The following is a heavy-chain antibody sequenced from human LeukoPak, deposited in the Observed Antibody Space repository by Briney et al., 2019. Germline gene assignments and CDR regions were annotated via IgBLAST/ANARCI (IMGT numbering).Heavy chain of an antibody. V-gene: IGHV4-61*02. J-gene: IGHJ3*02. CDR3: ARERTYYDFWSGYYTASLAGDAFDI. D-gene: IGHD3-3*01. CDR2: IYTSGST. CDR1: GGSISSGSYY. Sequence: SETLSLTCTVSGGSISSGSYYWSWIRQPTGKELEWIGRIYTSGSTNYNPSLKSRVTISVDTSKNQFSLKLSSVTAADTAVYYCARERTYYDFWSGYYTASLAGDAFDIWGQGTMVTVSS.